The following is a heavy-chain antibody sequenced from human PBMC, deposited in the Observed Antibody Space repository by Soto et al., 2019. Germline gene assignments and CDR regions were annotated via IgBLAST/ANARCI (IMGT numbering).Heavy chain of an antibody. J-gene: IGHJ5*02. Sequence: QVQLVESGGGVVQPGRSLRLSCAASGFTFSSYAMHWVRQAPGKGLEWVAVISYDGSNKYYADSVKGRFTISRDNSKNTLYLQMNSLRAEDTAVYYCARGEYSSSWGPLNWFDPWGQGTLVTVSS. CDR1: GFTFSSYA. CDR3: ARGEYSSSWGPLNWFDP. D-gene: IGHD6-13*01. V-gene: IGHV3-30-3*01. CDR2: ISYDGSNK.